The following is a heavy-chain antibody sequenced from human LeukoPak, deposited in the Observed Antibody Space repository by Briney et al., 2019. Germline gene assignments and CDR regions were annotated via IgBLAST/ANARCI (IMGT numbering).Heavy chain of an antibody. D-gene: IGHD3-22*01. CDR2: ITSGGHI. Sequence: GGSLRLSCAASGFTFSSYSMNWVRQAPGKGLEWVSSITSGGHIYYPDSLKGRFTISRDNAKNSLYLQMNSLRAEDTAIYYCARGAEYYYDSSGYLPFDYWGQGTLVTVSS. J-gene: IGHJ4*02. V-gene: IGHV3-21*01. CDR1: GFTFSSYS. CDR3: ARGAEYYYDSSGYLPFDY.